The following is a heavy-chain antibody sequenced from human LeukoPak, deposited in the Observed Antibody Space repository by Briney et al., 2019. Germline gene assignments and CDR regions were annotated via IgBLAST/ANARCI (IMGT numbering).Heavy chain of an antibody. J-gene: IGHJ5*02. CDR3: AREQYYYGSGSFWFDP. Sequence: PSEILSLTCTVSGGSISNYYWSWIRQPAGKGLEWIGRIYTSGSTNYNPSLKSRVTISVDTSKNQFSLKLSSVTAADTAVYYCAREQYYYGSGSFWFDPWGQGTLVTVSS. CDR1: GGSISNYY. CDR2: IYTSGST. D-gene: IGHD3-10*01. V-gene: IGHV4-4*07.